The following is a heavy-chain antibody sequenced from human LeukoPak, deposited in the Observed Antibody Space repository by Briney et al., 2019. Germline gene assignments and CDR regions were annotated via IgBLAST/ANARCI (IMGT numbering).Heavy chain of an antibody. CDR3: ARSISGYGYYYYGMDV. CDR2: INPNSGGT. CDR1: GYTFTGYY. J-gene: IGHJ6*02. V-gene: IGHV1-2*02. Sequence: SVKVSCKASGYTFTGYYMHWVRQAPGQGLEWMGWINPNSGGTNYAQKFQGRVTMTRDTSISTAYMELSRLRSDDTAVYYCARSISGYGYYYYGMDVWGQGTTVTVSS. D-gene: IGHD5-12*01.